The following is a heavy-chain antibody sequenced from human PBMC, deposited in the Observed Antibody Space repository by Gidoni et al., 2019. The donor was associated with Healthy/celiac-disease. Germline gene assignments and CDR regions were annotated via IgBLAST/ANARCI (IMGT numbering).Heavy chain of an antibody. CDR2: INPNSGGT. J-gene: IGHJ6*02. V-gene: IGHV1-2*02. CDR3: ARDLGEAVAGTGSGGGYYYGMDV. Sequence: QVQLVQSGAEVKKPGASVKVSCKAAGYTFTGYYMHGGRQAPGQGLAWMGWINPNSGGTNYAQKFQGRVTMTRDTSISTAYMELSRLRSDDTAVYYCARDLGEAVAGTGSGGGYYYGMDVWGQGTTVTVSS. D-gene: IGHD6-19*01. CDR1: GYTFTGYY.